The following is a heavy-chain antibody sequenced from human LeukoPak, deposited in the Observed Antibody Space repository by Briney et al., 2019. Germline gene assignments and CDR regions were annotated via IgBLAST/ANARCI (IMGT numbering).Heavy chain of an antibody. CDR1: GDSVSSNSAA. CDR2: TYYRSKWYN. V-gene: IGHV6-1*01. D-gene: IGHD6-19*01. Sequence: SQTLSLTCAISGDSVSSNSAAWNWIRQSPSRGLEWLGRTYYRSKWYNDYAVSVKSRITINPDTSKNQFSLQLNSETPEDTAIYYCARGGGVTVAGNLGYWGQGTLVTVSS. J-gene: IGHJ4*02. CDR3: ARGGGVTVAGNLGY.